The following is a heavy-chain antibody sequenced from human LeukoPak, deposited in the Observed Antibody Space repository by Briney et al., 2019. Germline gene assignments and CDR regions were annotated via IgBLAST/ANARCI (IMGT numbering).Heavy chain of an antibody. D-gene: IGHD5-12*01. CDR2: INRNGDST. J-gene: IGHJ4*02. V-gene: IGHV3-48*04. Sequence: GGSLRLSCAASGFTFSSYSMNWVRQAPGKGLEWVSGINRNGDSTDYADSVKGRFTISRDNAKNSLYLQMNSLRAEDTAVYYCARDRDSATYKNFDYWGQGTLVTVSS. CDR1: GFTFSSYS. CDR3: ARDRDSATYKNFDY.